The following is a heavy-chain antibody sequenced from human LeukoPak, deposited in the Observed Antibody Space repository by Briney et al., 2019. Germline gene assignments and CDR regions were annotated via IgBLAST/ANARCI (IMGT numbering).Heavy chain of an antibody. CDR1: GYTFTSYD. D-gene: IGHD3-22*01. CDR2: TNPNSGNT. J-gene: IGHJ6*03. CDR3: ARFIDYYDSSGYYGANYYMDV. V-gene: IGHV1-8*01. Sequence: GASVKVSCKSSGYTFTSYDINWVRQATGQGLEWMGWTNPNSGNTGYAQKVQGRVTMTMSTSISTAYMELSSLRSEDTAVYYCARFIDYYDSSGYYGANYYMDVWGKGTTVTVSS.